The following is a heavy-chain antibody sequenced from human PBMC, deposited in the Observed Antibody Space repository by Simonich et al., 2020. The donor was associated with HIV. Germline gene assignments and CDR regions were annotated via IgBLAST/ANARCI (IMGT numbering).Heavy chain of an antibody. V-gene: IGHV4-34*01. CDR3: ARLTAGGLGEYFQH. CDR1: GGSFSGYY. D-gene: IGHD6-13*01. Sequence: QVQLQQWGAGLLKPSETLSLTCAVYGGSFSGYYWSWIRQPPGKGLGWIGEINHSGSTNYNPSHKSRVTISVDTSKNQFSLKLSSVTAADTAVYYCARLTAGGLGEYFQHWGQGTLVTVSS. J-gene: IGHJ1*01. CDR2: INHSGST.